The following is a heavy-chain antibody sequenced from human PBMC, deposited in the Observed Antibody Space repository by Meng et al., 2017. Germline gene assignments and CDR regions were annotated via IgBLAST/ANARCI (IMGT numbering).Heavy chain of an antibody. Sequence: GGSLRLSCAASGFTFSSYSMNWVRQAPGKGLEWVAVISYDGSNKYYADSVKGRFTISRDNSKNTLYLQMNSLRAEDTAVYYCARPLAPRRDGYNARSYYYYGMDVWGQGTTVTVSS. J-gene: IGHJ6*02. V-gene: IGHV3-30*03. CDR3: ARPLAPRRDGYNARSYYYYGMDV. CDR2: ISYDGSNK. CDR1: GFTFSSYS. D-gene: IGHD5-24*01.